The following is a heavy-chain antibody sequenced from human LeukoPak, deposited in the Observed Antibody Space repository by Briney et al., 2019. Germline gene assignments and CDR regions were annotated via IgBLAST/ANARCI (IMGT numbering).Heavy chain of an antibody. J-gene: IGHJ4*02. D-gene: IGHD5-12*01. CDR1: GGSFSGYY. CDR3: ARRKSGYDYGY. V-gene: IGHV4-34*01. CDR2: INHSGST. Sequence: SETLSFTCAVYGGSFSGYYWSWIRQPPGKGLEWIGEINHSGSTNYNPSLKSRVTISVDTSKNQFSLKLSSVTAADTAVYYCARRKSGYDYGYWGQGTLVTVSS.